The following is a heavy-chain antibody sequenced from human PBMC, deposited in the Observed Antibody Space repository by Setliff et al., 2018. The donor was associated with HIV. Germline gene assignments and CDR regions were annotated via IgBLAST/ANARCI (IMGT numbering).Heavy chain of an antibody. V-gene: IGHV4-4*09. CDR3: ATLDHSGGNFLAY. CDR2: IHSSGST. Sequence: SETLSLTCTVSGGSVNDFYCNWIRQPPGKGPEWIGYIHSSGSTIYNPSLKSRITISLDTSKEQFSLELSSATAADTAVYYCATLDHSGGNFLAYWGQGTLVTVSS. J-gene: IGHJ4*02. CDR1: GGSVNDFY. D-gene: IGHD2-21*02.